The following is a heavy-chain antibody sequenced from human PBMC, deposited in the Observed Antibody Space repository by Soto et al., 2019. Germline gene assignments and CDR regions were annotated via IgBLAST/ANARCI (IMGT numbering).Heavy chain of an antibody. Sequence: QVQLVQSRAEVKNPGASVKVSCKASGYSFTRYGIAWARQAPGQGLEWMGWINTYNGNTNYAQNLQGRVTLTTDTXXSTAYTELTSLRSNDTAIYYCAMVDVDVTPTPQDVWGQGTTVNVSS. CDR2: INTYNGNT. CDR3: AMVDVDVTPTPQDV. J-gene: IGHJ6*02. D-gene: IGHD2-2*03. CDR1: GYSFTRYG. V-gene: IGHV1-18*01.